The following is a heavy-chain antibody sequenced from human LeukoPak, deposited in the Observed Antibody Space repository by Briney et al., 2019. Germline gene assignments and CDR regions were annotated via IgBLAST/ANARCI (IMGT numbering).Heavy chain of an antibody. CDR2: INPNSGAT. J-gene: IGHJ4*01. CDR1: GYTHTDYY. CDR3: ARGRRILGGPENAGDFFDF. D-gene: IGHD3-16*01. Sequence: ASVTVSCKASGYTHTDYYLHWVRQAPGHGLKWMGWINPNSGATHYAQSFQARVTITRDTSIGSGYMELTALVSADPAVYYCARGRRILGGPENAGDFFDFWGQGSLVTVSS. V-gene: IGHV1-2*02.